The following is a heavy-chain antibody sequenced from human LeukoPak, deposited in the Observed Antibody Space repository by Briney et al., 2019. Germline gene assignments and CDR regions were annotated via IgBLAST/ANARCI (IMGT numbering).Heavy chain of an antibody. D-gene: IGHD6-13*01. CDR1: GYRFTSYW. CDR2: IYPGDSDT. V-gene: IGHV5-51*01. Sequence: AGESLKISCKGSGYRFTSYWIGWVRQMPGKGLEWMGIIYPGDSDTRYSPSFQGQVTISADKSISTAYLQWSSLKASDTAMYYCARQVAAADDPEVDYWGQGTLVTVSS. J-gene: IGHJ4*02. CDR3: ARQVAAADDPEVDY.